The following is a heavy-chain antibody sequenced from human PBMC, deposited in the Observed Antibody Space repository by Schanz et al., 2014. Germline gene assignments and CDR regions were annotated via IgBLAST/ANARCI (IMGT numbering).Heavy chain of an antibody. CDR1: GYTFTSYF. J-gene: IGHJ4*02. CDR2: IHPSGGST. Sequence: QVQLVQSGAEVKKPGASVKLSCEASGYTFTSYFLHWVRQAPGQGPEWMGIIHPSGGSTNYAQQFLGRLTMTRDTSTNTVYMNLSSLTSADTAVYYCARGFLASGGKTFGCWGQGTLVTVSS. V-gene: IGHV1-46*01. D-gene: IGHD1-26*01. CDR3: ARGFLASGGKTFGC.